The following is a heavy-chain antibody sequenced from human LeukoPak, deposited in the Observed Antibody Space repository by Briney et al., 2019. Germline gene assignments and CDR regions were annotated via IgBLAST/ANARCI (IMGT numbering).Heavy chain of an antibody. Sequence: GGSLRLSCAASGFTSSTYTMYWVRQAPGKGLEWVSSINGDGRYIYYADSMKGRFTISRDNAKNSLYLQMNSLRAEDTAMYYCVRVWGHSGYDYFPFDYWGQGTLVTVSS. D-gene: IGHD5-12*01. CDR2: INGDGRYI. CDR3: VRVWGHSGYDYFPFDY. CDR1: GFTSSTYT. V-gene: IGHV3-21*01. J-gene: IGHJ4*02.